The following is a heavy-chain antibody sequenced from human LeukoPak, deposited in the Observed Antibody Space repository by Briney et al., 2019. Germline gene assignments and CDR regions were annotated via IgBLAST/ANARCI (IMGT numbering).Heavy chain of an antibody. CDR3: ARDQLPDY. V-gene: IGHV4-39*07. CDR2: IYHSGST. Sequence: SQTLSLTCTVSGGSISSGSYYWSWIRQPPGKGLEWIGSIYHSGSTYYNPSLKSRVTISVDTSKNQFSLKLSSVTAADTAVYYCARDQLPDYWGQGTLVTVSS. CDR1: GGSISSGSYY. J-gene: IGHJ4*02. D-gene: IGHD6-6*01.